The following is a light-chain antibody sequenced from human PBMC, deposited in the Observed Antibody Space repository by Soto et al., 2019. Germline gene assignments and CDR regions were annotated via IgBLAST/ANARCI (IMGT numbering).Light chain of an antibody. CDR2: DAS. CDR1: QSISSW. V-gene: IGKV1-5*01. Sequence: DIQMTQSPSTLSASVGDRVTITCRASQSISSWSAWYQQKPGKAPKLLIYDASSLESGVPSRFSGSGSGTEFTLTISSLQPDDFATYYCQQYNSPLYTFGQGTKLEIK. CDR3: QQYNSPLYT. J-gene: IGKJ2*01.